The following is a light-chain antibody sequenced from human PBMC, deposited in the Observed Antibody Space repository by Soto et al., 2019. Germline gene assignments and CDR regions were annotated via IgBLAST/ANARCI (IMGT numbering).Light chain of an antibody. CDR2: GAS. V-gene: IGKV3-20*01. CDR1: QSVSSSY. CDR3: QQYCSSSWT. J-gene: IGKJ1*01. Sequence: EIVLTQSPGTLSLSPGERATLSCRASQSVSSSYLAWYQQKPGQAPRLLIYGASSRATGIPDRFSGSGSETVFTLTISRLEPEDYAVYYCQQYCSSSWTFGQGTKVEIK.